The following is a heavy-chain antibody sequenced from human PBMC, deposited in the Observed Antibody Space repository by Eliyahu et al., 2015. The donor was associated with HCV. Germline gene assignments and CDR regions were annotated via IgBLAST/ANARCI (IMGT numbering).Heavy chain of an antibody. Sequence: QVQLQQWGAGLLKPSETLSLTCAVYGXSFSGYYWSWIRQPPGKGLEWIGEINHSGSTNYNPSLKSRVTISVDTSKNQFSLKLSSVTAADTAVYYCARRRDGYNRYIDYWGQGTLVTVSS. J-gene: IGHJ4*02. V-gene: IGHV4-34*01. D-gene: IGHD5-24*01. CDR1: GXSFSGYY. CDR3: ARRRDGYNRYIDY. CDR2: INHSGST.